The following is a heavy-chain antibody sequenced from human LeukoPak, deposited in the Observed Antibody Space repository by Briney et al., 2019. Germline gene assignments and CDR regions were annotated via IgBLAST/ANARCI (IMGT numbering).Heavy chain of an antibody. CDR1: GFTFSSYG. Sequence: PGGSLRLSCAASGFTFSSYGMRWVRQAPGKGLEWVANIKQDGSEKYYGDSVKGRFTISRDNSKNSLYLQMNSLRAEDTAVYYCARIKQQLGRLLGRDPTYYYYYYMDVWGKGTMVTVSS. D-gene: IGHD6-13*01. CDR2: IKQDGSEK. CDR3: ARIKQQLGRLLGRDPTYYYYYYMDV. J-gene: IGHJ6*03. V-gene: IGHV3-7*01.